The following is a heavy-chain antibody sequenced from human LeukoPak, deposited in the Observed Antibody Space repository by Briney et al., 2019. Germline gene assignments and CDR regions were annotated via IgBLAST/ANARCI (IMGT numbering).Heavy chain of an antibody. CDR1: GFSFSDYD. CDR2: IRYDGSNK. J-gene: IGHJ4*02. Sequence: AGGSLRLSCAASGFSFSDYDMHWVRRAQGKGLEWVAYIRYDGSNKYYVDSVKGRFTISRDNSKNTLYLQMKSLRAEDTAVYYCAKDLPHYYGSGTLDYWGQGTLVTVST. CDR3: AKDLPHYYGSGTLDY. V-gene: IGHV3-30*02. D-gene: IGHD3-10*01.